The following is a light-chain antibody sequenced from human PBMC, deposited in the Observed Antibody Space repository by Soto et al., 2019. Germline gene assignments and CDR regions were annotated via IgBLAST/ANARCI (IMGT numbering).Light chain of an antibody. CDR2: DAS. CDR1: QSISSW. J-gene: IGKJ5*01. Sequence: DIKMTQSPSTLSASVGDRVTITCRASQSISSWLAWYQQKPGKAPKLLIYDASSLESGVPSRFSGSGSGTDFTLTISSLQPEDFATYYCQQTYSTTITFGQGTRLEI. V-gene: IGKV1-5*01. CDR3: QQTYSTTIT.